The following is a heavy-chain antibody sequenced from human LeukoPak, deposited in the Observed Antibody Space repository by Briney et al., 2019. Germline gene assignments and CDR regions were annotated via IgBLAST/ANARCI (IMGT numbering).Heavy chain of an antibody. V-gene: IGHV4-59*12. CDR3: ARGGPGGTYYYDSSGYQQGYYYGMDV. CDR2: IYYSGST. Sequence: SETLSLTCTVSGGSISSYYWSWIRQPPGKGLEWIGYIYYSGSTNYNPSLKSRVTISVDTSKNQFSLKLSSVTAADTAVYYCARGGPGGTYYYDSSGYQQGYYYGMDVWGQGTTVTVSS. CDR1: GGSISSYY. J-gene: IGHJ6*02. D-gene: IGHD3-22*01.